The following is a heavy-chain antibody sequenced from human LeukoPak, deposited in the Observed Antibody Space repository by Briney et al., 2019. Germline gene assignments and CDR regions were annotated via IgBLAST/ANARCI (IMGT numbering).Heavy chain of an antibody. J-gene: IGHJ4*02. Sequence: TSETLSLTCTVSGGSISNYYWSWIRQPPGKGLEWVGYIFYSGSTNYNPSLKSRVTISVDTSKNQFSLKLTSVTAADTAVYYCARAGYNWNHGYQFDYWGQGTLVTVSS. CDR1: GGSISNYY. D-gene: IGHD1-14*01. V-gene: IGHV4-59*01. CDR2: IFYSGST. CDR3: ARAGYNWNHGYQFDY.